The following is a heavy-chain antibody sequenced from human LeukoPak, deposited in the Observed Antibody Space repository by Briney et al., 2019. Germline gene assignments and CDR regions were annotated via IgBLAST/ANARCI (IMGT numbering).Heavy chain of an antibody. D-gene: IGHD6-6*01. CDR1: GFTFSSYA. CDR3: ARYHSSSGYFDC. J-gene: IGHJ4*02. CDR2: ISGSGGST. V-gene: IGHV3-23*01. Sequence: GGSLRLSCAASGFTFSSYAMSWVRRAPGKGLEWVSAISGSGGSTYYADSVKGRFTISRDNSKNTLYLQMNSLRAEDTAVYYCARYHSSSGYFDCWGQGTLVTVSS.